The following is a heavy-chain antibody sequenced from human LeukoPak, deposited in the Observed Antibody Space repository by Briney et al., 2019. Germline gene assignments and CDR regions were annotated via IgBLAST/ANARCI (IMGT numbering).Heavy chain of an antibody. V-gene: IGHV3-7*03. Sequence: QAGGSLRLSCAASGFTFSSYWMSWVRQAPGKGLEWVANIKQDGSENYYVDSVKGRFTISRDNSKNTLYLQMNSLRAEDTAVYYCANRFGPYFAIDYWGQGTLVTVSS. CDR3: ANRFGPYFAIDY. CDR2: IKQDGSEN. CDR1: GFTFSSYW. J-gene: IGHJ4*02. D-gene: IGHD3/OR15-3a*01.